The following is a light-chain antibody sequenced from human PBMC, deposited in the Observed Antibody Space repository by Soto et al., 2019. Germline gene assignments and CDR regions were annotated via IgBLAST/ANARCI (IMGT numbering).Light chain of an antibody. CDR2: ADT. CDR1: NSNIGAGFD. CDR3: QSYDSNLRGVV. J-gene: IGLJ2*01. Sequence: QSVLTQPPSVSGALGQRVTISCTGNNSNIGAGFDVHWYQQLPAAAPKLLIYADTNRPSGVPDRFSGSRSGPSASLAITGLRAEDGAEYYCQSYDSNLRGVVFGGGTKLTVL. V-gene: IGLV1-40*01.